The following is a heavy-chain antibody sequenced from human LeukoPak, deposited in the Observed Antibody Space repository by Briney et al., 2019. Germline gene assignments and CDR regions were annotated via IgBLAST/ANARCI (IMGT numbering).Heavy chain of an antibody. Sequence: GGSLRLSCAASGLIFSNYGMHWVRQAPGKGLEWVALIWYDGGNQYYADSVKGRFTISRDNSKNTVYLEMSSLRAEDTAFYYCARLDESTWTRAEYFQYWGQGTLVTVSS. CDR1: GLIFSNYG. V-gene: IGHV3-33*01. D-gene: IGHD1-1*01. CDR2: IWYDGGNQ. J-gene: IGHJ1*01. CDR3: ARLDESTWTRAEYFQY.